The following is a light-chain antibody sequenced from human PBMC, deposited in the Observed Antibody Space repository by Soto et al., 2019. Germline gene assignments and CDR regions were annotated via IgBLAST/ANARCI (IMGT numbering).Light chain of an antibody. CDR3: QQTYSRLLY. V-gene: IGKV1-39*01. CDR1: RSISTY. Sequence: DIQMTQSPSSLSASVGDRVTITCRASRSISTYLNWFQQKPGKAPEVLIYATSSLQSGVPSRFSGSGSGTEFTLTISSLQPEDVATYYCQQTYSRLLYFGGGTKVDI. CDR2: ATS. J-gene: IGKJ4*01.